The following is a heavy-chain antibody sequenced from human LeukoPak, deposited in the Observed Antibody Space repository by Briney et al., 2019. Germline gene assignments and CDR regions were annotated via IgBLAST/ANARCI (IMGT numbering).Heavy chain of an antibody. Sequence: SETLSLTCAVYGGPFSGYYWSWIRQPPGKGLEWIGEINHSGGTNYNPSLKSRVTISVDTSKNQFSLKLSSVTAADTAVYYCARDIVGATRDYWGQGTLVTVSS. CDR3: ARDIVGATRDY. CDR2: INHSGGT. J-gene: IGHJ4*02. V-gene: IGHV4-34*01. CDR1: GGPFSGYY. D-gene: IGHD1-26*01.